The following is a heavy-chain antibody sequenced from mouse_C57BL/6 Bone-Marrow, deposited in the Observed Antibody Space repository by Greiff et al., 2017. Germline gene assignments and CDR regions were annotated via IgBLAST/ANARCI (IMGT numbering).Heavy chain of an antibody. CDR3: TRGSEDYAMDY. CDR2: IRNKANNHAT. J-gene: IGHJ4*01. Sequence: EVKLQESGGGLVQPGGSMKLSCAASGFTFSDAWMDWVRQSPEKGLEWVAEIRNKANNHATYYAESVKGRFTISRDDSKSSVYLQMNSVRAEDTGIYYCTRGSEDYAMDYWGQGTSVTVSS. CDR1: GFTFSDAW. V-gene: IGHV6-6*01.